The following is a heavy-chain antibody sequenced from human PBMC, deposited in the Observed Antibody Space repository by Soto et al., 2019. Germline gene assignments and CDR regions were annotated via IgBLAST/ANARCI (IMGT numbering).Heavy chain of an antibody. CDR3: ASTRGTVYYYYYMDV. V-gene: IGHV1-69*02. D-gene: IGHD3-16*01. Sequence: ASVKVSCKASGGTFSSYTISWVRQAPGQGLEWMGRIIPILGIANYAQKFRGRVTITADKSTSTAYMELSSLRSEDTAVYYCASTRGTVYYYYYMDVWGKGTTVTVSS. J-gene: IGHJ6*03. CDR2: IIPILGIA. CDR1: GGTFSSYT.